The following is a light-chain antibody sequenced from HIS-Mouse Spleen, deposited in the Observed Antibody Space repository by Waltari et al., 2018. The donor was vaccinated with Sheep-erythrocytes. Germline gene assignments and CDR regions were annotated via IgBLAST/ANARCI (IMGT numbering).Light chain of an antibody. CDR1: QDISNY. V-gene: IGKV1-33*01. CDR2: DAS. CDR3: QQYDNLPLT. Sequence: DLQLTPSPSSISASVGDRVTITCQPSQDISNYLNWYQQKPGKAPKLLIYDASNLETGVPSRFSGSGSGTDFTFTISSLQPEDIATYYCQQYDNLPLTFGGGTKVEIK. J-gene: IGKJ4*01.